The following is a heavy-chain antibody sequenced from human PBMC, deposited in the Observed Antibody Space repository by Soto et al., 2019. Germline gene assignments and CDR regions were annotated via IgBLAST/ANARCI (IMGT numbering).Heavy chain of an antibody. CDR2: ISGSGGST. Sequence: LRLSCAASGFTFSSYAMSWVRQAPGKGLEWVSAISGSGGSTYYADSVKGRFTISRDNSKNTLYLQMNSLRAEDTAVYYCAKAADYYDSSGYYYGPDYWGQGTLVTVSS. D-gene: IGHD3-22*01. CDR1: GFTFSSYA. CDR3: AKAADYYDSSGYYYGPDY. J-gene: IGHJ4*02. V-gene: IGHV3-23*01.